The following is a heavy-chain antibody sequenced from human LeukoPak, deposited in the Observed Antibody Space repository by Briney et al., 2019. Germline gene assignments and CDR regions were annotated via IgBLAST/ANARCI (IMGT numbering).Heavy chain of an antibody. V-gene: IGHV4-59*08. CDR3: ARQGTYYDILTGPPPFDP. J-gene: IGHJ5*02. D-gene: IGHD3-9*01. CDR1: GGSISSYY. CDR2: IYYSGST. Sequence: SETLSLTCTVSGGSISSYYWSWIRQPPGKGLEWIGYIYYSGSTNYNPSLKSRVTISVDTSKNQFSLKLSSVTAADTAVYYCARQGTYYDILTGPPPFDPWGQGTLVTVSS.